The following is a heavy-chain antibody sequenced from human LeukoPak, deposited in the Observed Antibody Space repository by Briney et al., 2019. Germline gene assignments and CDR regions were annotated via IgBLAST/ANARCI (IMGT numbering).Heavy chain of an antibody. V-gene: IGHV3-21*01. J-gene: IGHJ4*02. Sequence: GGSLRLSCTASGFSFSDYTMNWVRQAPGKGLEWLSSISSGSAYIHYGDSVKGRFTISRDNAKNSLNLKMGSLRAEDTAVDYCASGTTGTTGFNCCGQGTLVTVSS. CDR2: ISSGSAYI. D-gene: IGHD1-7*01. CDR1: GFSFSDYT. CDR3: ASGTTGTTGFNC.